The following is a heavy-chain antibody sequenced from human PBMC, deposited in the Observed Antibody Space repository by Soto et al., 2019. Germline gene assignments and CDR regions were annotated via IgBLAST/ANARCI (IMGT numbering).Heavy chain of an antibody. CDR1: GDSVSSNSAA. J-gene: IGHJ5*02. V-gene: IGHV6-1*01. CDR3: ARDLGNWNLKGWFDP. CDR2: TYYRSKWYN. D-gene: IGHD1-20*01. Sequence: PSQTLSLTCAISGDSVSSNSAAWNWIRQSPSRGLEWLGRTYYRSKWYNDYAVSVKSRISINPDTSKNQFSLQLNSVTPEDTALYYCARDLGNWNLKGWFDPWGQGTLVTVS.